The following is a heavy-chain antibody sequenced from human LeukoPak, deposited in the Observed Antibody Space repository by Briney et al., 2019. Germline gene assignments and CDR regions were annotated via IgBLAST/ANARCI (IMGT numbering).Heavy chain of an antibody. CDR3: ARGKRSVVPAAIGTWWFDP. Sequence: GGSLRLSCAASGFTFSSYGMNWVRQAPGKGLEWVSYISSSSTTIYYADSVKGRFTISRDNAKNSLYLQMNSLRDEDTAVYYCARGKRSVVPAAIGTWWFDPWGQGTLVTVSS. D-gene: IGHD2-2*02. CDR2: ISSSSTTI. J-gene: IGHJ5*02. V-gene: IGHV3-48*02. CDR1: GFTFSSYG.